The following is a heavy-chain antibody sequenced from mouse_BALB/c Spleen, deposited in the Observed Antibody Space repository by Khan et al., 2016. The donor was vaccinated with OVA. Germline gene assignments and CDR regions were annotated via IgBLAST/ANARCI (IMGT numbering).Heavy chain of an antibody. CDR1: GYTFTNYV. CDR3: AREASNVDVSCAY. CDR2: INPYNDGI. D-gene: IGHD6-2*01. V-gene: IGHV1S136*01. J-gene: IGHJ3*01. Sequence: VQLQQSGPDLVKPGASVKMSCKASGYTFTNYVIHWVKQKPGQGLEWIGYINPYNDGIRYNEKFKGKATLTSAKYYSTDFMELSSLPSEDSAVYYCAREASNVDVSCAYWGQGTLVTVPA.